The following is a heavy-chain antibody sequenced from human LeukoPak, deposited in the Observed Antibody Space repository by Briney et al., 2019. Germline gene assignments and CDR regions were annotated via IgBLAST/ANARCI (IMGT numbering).Heavy chain of an antibody. Sequence: RGSLRLSCAASGFTFGSYAMHWVRQAPDKGLQRVAVIWYDGSNKYYADSVKGRFIISRDNSKSTVFLQMNSLRIEDTGVYYCARGAHYGGNSPDYWGQGTLVTVSS. CDR3: ARGAHYGGNSPDY. J-gene: IGHJ4*02. D-gene: IGHD4-23*01. CDR1: GFTFGSYA. CDR2: IWYDGSNK. V-gene: IGHV3-30*04.